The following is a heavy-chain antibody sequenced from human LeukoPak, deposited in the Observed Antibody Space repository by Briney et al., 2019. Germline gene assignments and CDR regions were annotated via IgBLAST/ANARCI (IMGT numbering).Heavy chain of an antibody. CDR3: ARVGDSSGYHHDAFDI. J-gene: IGHJ3*02. D-gene: IGHD3-22*01. V-gene: IGHV1-46*01. Sequence: GDSVKVSCKASGYTFTSYYMHWVRQAPGQGLEWMGIINPSGGSTSYAQKFQGRVTMTRDTSTSTVYMELSSLRSEDTAVYYCARVGDSSGYHHDAFDIWGQGTMVTVSS. CDR2: INPSGGST. CDR1: GYTFTSYY.